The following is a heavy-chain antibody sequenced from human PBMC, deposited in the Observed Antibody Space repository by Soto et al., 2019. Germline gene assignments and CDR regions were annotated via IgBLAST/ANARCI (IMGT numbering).Heavy chain of an antibody. CDR1: GATYSTSA. D-gene: IGHD5-12*01. Sequence: SVKVSCKASGATYSTSAISWVRQAPGQGLEWMGGINPILGTPDYAHKFQGRVTTTADESTSTVYMELGSLRSEDTALYFCARGGVDVVATSAFDYWGQGTLVTVSS. V-gene: IGHV1-69*13. J-gene: IGHJ4*02. CDR2: INPILGTP. CDR3: ARGGVDVVATSAFDY.